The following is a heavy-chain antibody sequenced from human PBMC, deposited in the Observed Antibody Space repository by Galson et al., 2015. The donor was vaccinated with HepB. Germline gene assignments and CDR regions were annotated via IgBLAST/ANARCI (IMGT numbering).Heavy chain of an antibody. V-gene: IGHV4-59*02. D-gene: IGHD2-8*01. J-gene: IGHJ4*02. CDR2: VHYSGLT. Sequence: SETLSLTCSVSGGSVNFYYWSWVRLPPGKGLEWIGYVHYSGLTNYKPSLRSRLTISVDLSKNQFSLNLDSVTAADTAIYYCARTVPEGMLDSWGQGILVTVSS. CDR1: GGSVNFYY. CDR3: ARTVPEGMLDS.